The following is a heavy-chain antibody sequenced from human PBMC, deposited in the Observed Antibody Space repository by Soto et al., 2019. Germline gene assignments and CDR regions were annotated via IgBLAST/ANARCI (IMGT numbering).Heavy chain of an antibody. CDR2: IYYSGST. Sequence: SETLSLTCTVSGGSISSGGYYWSWIRQHPGKGLEWIGYIYYSGSTYYNPSLKSRVTISVDTSKNQFSLKLSSVTAADTAVYYCASYDSSGYYYRDYWGQGTLVTVSS. V-gene: IGHV4-31*03. CDR3: ASYDSSGYYYRDY. CDR1: GGSISSGGYY. J-gene: IGHJ4*02. D-gene: IGHD3-22*01.